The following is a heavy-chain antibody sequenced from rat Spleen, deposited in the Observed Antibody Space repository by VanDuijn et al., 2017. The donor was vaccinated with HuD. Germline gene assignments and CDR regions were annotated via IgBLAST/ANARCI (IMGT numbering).Heavy chain of an antibody. CDR1: GFTFDSFP. J-gene: IGHJ3*01. Sequence: VQLVESDGGLVQPGRSLKLSCAASGFTFDSFPMAWVRQAPKKGLEGVAYISYDGDTTYYRDSVKGRFTISRDNAKSILFLEMDSLRSEDTTTYYCARPTEGIAWFAYWGQGTLVTVSS. D-gene: IGHD1-11*01. V-gene: IGHV5-29*01. CDR2: ISYDGDTT. CDR3: ARPTEGIAWFAY.